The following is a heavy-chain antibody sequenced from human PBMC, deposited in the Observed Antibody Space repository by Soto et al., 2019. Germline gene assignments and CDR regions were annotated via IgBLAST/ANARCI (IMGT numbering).Heavy chain of an antibody. CDR1: GYSFTSYW. V-gene: IGHV5-10-1*01. CDR3: ARPNSQPGYYFGMDV. CDR2: IDPSDSYT. D-gene: IGHD7-27*01. Sequence: GESLKISCNGSGYSFTSYWITWVRQMPGKGLEWMGRIDPSDSYTNYSPSFQGRVTISADKSSSTAYLHWSSLKASDTAIYYCARPNSQPGYYFGMDVWGQGTTVTVSS. J-gene: IGHJ6*02.